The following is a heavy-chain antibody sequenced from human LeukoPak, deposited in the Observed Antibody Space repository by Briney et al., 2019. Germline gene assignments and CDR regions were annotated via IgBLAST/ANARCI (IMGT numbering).Heavy chain of an antibody. Sequence: KSSETLSLTCTVSGVSISSYYWSWLREPPGEGLEGLGYIYTIGSTNYNPSLKSRVTISVDTSKNPFSLKLSSVTAADTAVYYCAREGYRSSSGAFDIWGQGTMVTASS. CDR3: AREGYRSSSGAFDI. V-gene: IGHV4-4*09. J-gene: IGHJ3*02. D-gene: IGHD6-6*01. CDR1: GVSISSYY. CDR2: IYTIGST.